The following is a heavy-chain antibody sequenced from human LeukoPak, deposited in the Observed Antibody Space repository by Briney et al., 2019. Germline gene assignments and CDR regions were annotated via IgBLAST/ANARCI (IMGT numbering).Heavy chain of an antibody. J-gene: IGHJ6*02. D-gene: IGHD6-19*01. CDR1: GYTFTSYD. CDR3: ARGVGQWLVYYYYYGMDV. Sequence: GASVKVSCKASGYTFTSYDINWVRQATGQGLEWMGWMNPNSGNTGYAQKFQDRVTMTRNTSISTAYMELSSLRSEDTAVYYCARGVGQWLVYYYYYGMDVWGQGTTVTVSS. V-gene: IGHV1-8*01. CDR2: MNPNSGNT.